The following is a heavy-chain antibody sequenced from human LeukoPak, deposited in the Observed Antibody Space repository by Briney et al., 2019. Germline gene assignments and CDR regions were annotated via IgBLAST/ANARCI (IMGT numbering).Heavy chain of an antibody. CDR2: IYYTGST. J-gene: IGHJ4*02. D-gene: IGHD6-13*01. CDR1: GGSISSSSYY. CDR3: AREEYSSDWYGHDS. V-gene: IGHV4-39*01. Sequence: SETLSLTCTVSGGSISSSSYYWGWIRQPPGKGLEWIGSIYYTGSTYYNPSLKSRVTISVDTSKNQFSLELSSVTAADTAFYYCAREEYSSDWYGHDSWGQGTLVTVSS.